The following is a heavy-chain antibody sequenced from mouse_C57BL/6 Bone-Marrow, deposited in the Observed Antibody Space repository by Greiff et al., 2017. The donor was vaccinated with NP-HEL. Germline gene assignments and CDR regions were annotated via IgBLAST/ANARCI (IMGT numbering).Heavy chain of an antibody. V-gene: IGHV1-85*01. Sequence: VQLKESGPELVKPGASVKLSCKASGYTFTSYDINWVKQRPGQGLEWIGWIYPRDGSTKYNEKFKGKATLTVDTSSSTAYMELHSLTSEDSAVYFCARSYAMDYWGQGTSVTVSS. CDR1: GYTFTSYD. J-gene: IGHJ4*01. CDR3: ARSYAMDY. CDR2: IYPRDGST.